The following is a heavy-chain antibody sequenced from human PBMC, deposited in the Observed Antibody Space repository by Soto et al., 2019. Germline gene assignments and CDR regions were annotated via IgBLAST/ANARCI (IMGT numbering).Heavy chain of an antibody. CDR1: GFTFSSYS. D-gene: IGHD2-2*01. J-gene: IGHJ4*02. CDR3: ARVPDTSVVPATIRGKYFDY. V-gene: IGHV3-48*01. Sequence: GGSLRLSCAASGFTFSSYSMNWVRQAPGKGLEWVSYISSSSSTIYYADSVKGRFTISRDNAKNSLYLQMNSLRAEDTAVYYCARVPDTSVVPATIRGKYFDYWGQGTLVTVSS. CDR2: ISSSSSTI.